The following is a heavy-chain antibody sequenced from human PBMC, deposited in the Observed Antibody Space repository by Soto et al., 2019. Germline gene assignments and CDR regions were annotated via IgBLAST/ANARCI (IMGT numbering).Heavy chain of an antibody. V-gene: IGHV3-23*01. CDR2: ILGNGGDT. J-gene: IGHJ4*02. CDR3: ARPSMLASGTY. D-gene: IGHD6-13*01. CDR1: GFIFRDYA. Sequence: GGSLRLSCVASGFIFRDYAMSWVRQAPGKGLEWVAAILGNGGDTGYADSVKGRLTISRDNSQNTLYLRPNSLRDEDTAVYYCARPSMLASGTYWGQGTLVTVSS.